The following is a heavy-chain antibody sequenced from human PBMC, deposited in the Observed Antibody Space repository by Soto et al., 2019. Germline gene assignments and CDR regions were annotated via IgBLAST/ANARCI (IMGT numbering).Heavy chain of an antibody. V-gene: IGHV4-39*01. J-gene: IGHJ5*02. CDR2: IYYSGST. CDR3: ARLASAEIWFDP. CDR1: GGSISSSSYY. Sequence: QLQLQESGPGLVKPSETLSLTCTVSGGSISSSSYYWGWIRQPPGKGLEWIGSIYYSGSTYYNPSLKSRGTISVDTSKNQFSLKLSSVTAADTAVYYCARLASAEIWFDPWGQGTLVTVSS. D-gene: IGHD6-19*01.